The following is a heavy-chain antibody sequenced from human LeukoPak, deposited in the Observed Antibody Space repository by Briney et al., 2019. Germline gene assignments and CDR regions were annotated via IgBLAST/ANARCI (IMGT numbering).Heavy chain of an antibody. Sequence: PSGTLSLTCAVSGGSISSSNWWSWVRQPPGKGLEWIGEIYHSGSTYYNPSLKSRVTISVDTSKSQFSLKLSSVTAADTAVYYCARGDQGYYYYMDVWGKGTTVTVSS. V-gene: IGHV4-4*02. CDR2: IYHSGST. CDR3: ARGDQGYYYYMDV. CDR1: GGSISSSNW. J-gene: IGHJ6*03.